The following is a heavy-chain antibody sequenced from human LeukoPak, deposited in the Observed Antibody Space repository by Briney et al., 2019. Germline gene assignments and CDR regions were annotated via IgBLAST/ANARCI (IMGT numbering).Heavy chain of an antibody. CDR2: FDPEDGET. V-gene: IGHV1-24*01. J-gene: IGHJ4*02. Sequence: VASVKVSCKVSGYTLTELSMHWVRQAPGKGLEWMGGFDPEDGETIYAQKFQGRVTMTEDTSTDTAYMELSSLRSEDTAVYYCATGRRRLDILGATIADYWGQGTLVTVSP. CDR3: ATGRRRLDILGATIADY. D-gene: IGHD1-26*01. CDR1: GYTLTELS.